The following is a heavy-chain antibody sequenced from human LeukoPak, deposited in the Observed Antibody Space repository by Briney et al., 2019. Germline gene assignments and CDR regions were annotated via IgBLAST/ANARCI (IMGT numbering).Heavy chain of an antibody. CDR1: GYTFITSS. V-gene: IGHV7-4-1*02. J-gene: IGHJ4*02. CDR2: IDTNTGNP. Sequence: ASVKVSCKPLGYTFITSSIYWVRLAPGQGLEWMGWIDTNTGNPTYAQGFAGRFVFSLDTSVTTTYLQISSLKAEDTAVYFCTRGRDTTGYFVYWGQGTLVTVSS. CDR3: TRGRDTTGYFVY. D-gene: IGHD3-22*01.